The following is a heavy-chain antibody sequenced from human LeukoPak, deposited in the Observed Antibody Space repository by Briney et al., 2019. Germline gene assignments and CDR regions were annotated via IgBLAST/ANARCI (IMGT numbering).Heavy chain of an antibody. J-gene: IGHJ4*02. CDR1: GYTFTDRY. Sequence: ASVKVSCTASGYTFTDRYIHWVRQAPGQGLEWMGWMKPNTGGTKYAEKFQGRVTMTRDTSISTAYMELNGLRSDDTAVYYCAREGGYCNSGYCYISLDYWGQGALLTVSS. CDR3: AREGGYCNSGYCYISLDY. CDR2: MKPNTGGT. V-gene: IGHV1-2*02. D-gene: IGHD2-2*02.